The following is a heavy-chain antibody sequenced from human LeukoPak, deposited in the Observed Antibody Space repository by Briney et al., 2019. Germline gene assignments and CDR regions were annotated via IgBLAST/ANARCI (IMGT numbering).Heavy chain of an antibody. V-gene: IGHV3-30*02. CDR2: VQYDGSNE. CDR1: GFTFSSYG. CDR3: AKDRCSNGIGCYYYYMDV. J-gene: IGHJ6*03. D-gene: IGHD2-8*01. Sequence: PSGGSLRLSCAASGFTFSSYGMHWVRQAPGKGLEWVAYVQYDGSNEQYAHSVKGRLRISRDSSKNTLYLQMDSLRADDTAVYFCAKDRCSNGIGCYYYYMDVWGKGTTVTVSS.